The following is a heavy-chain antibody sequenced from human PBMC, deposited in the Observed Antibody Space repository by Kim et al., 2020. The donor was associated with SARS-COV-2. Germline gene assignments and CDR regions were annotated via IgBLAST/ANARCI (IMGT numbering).Heavy chain of an antibody. CDR2: IRSKAYGGTT. CDR1: GFTFGDYA. D-gene: IGHD5-12*01. J-gene: IGHJ6*02. V-gene: IGHV3-49*03. CDR3: TRDVSTGPINYYYGMDV. Sequence: GGSLRLSCTASGFTFGDYAMSWFRQAPGKGLEWVGFIRSKAYGGTTEYAASVKGRFTISRDDSKSIAYLQMNSLKTEDTAVYYCTRDVSTGPINYYYGMDVWGQGTTVTVSS.